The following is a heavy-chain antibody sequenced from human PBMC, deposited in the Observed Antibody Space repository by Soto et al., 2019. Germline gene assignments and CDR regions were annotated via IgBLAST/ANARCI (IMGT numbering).Heavy chain of an antibody. V-gene: IGHV4-4*02. Sequence: QVQLQESGPGLMNPSGTLSLTCAVSGGSISSTNWWSWVRRPPGKVLEWIGEIFHSGSTNYNPSLKSRVLISVDKSKNQFSLKLNSVTAADTAVYDCARASSGYHPWGQGTLVTVSS. CDR1: GGSISSTNW. CDR3: ARASSGYHP. J-gene: IGHJ5*02. D-gene: IGHD3-22*01. CDR2: IFHSGST.